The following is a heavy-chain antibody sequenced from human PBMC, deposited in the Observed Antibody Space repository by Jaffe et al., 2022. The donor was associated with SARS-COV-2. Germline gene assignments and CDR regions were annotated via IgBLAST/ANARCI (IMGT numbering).Heavy chain of an antibody. CDR1: GFTFSSYS. CDR3: ARMGAQVLLWFGEPHGWFDP. V-gene: IGHV3-48*02. CDR2: ISSSSSTI. D-gene: IGHD3-10*01. J-gene: IGHJ5*02. Sequence: EVQLVESGGGLVQPGGSLRLSCAASGFTFSSYSMNWVRQAPGKGLEWVSYISSSSSTIYYADSVKGRFTISRDNAKNSLYLQMNSLRDEDTAVYYCARMGAQVLLWFGEPHGWFDPWGQGTLVTVSS.